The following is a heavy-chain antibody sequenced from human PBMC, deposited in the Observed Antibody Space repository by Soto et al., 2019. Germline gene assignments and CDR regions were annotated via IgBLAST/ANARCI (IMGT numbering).Heavy chain of an antibody. CDR3: ARDGGPMTTANPAGGMDV. CDR1: GGPFSSYA. V-gene: IGHV1-69*06. Sequence: SVKVSFKASGGPFSSYAISLVRQAPGQGLEWMGGIIPIFGTANYAQKFQGRVTITADKSTSTAYMELSSLRSEDTAVYYCARDGGPMTTANPAGGMDVWGQGTTVTVSS. J-gene: IGHJ6*02. CDR2: IIPIFGTA. D-gene: IGHD4-17*01.